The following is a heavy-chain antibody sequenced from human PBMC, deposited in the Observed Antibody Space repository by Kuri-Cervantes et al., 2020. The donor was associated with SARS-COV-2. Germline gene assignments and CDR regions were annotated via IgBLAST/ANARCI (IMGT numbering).Heavy chain of an antibody. J-gene: IGHJ6*02. Sequence: GESLKISCAASGFTFSNAWMSWVRQAPGKGLEWVAVIWYDGSNKYYADSVKGRYTLSRDNSKNTLYLQMNSLRAEDTAVYYCARDWGIAVAGTYYYYGMDVWGQGTTVTVSS. V-gene: IGHV3-33*08. CDR2: IWYDGSNK. CDR3: ARDWGIAVAGTYYYYGMDV. CDR1: GFTFSNAW. D-gene: IGHD6-19*01.